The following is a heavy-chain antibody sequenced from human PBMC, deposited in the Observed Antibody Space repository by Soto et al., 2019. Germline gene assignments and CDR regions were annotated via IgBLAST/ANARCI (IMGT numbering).Heavy chain of an antibody. CDR1: GGTFSNYT. CDR2: IIPVFGTT. Sequence: QVQLVQSGAEVKKPGSSVKVFCKASGGTFSNYTISWVRQAPGQGLAWLGGIIPVFGTTDYEQKFQGRVTNTADGSTSTAYMKLSSLRSADTAVYYCARSAPYIVVRKPTGNQDYYGMDVLGQGTTVTVSS. CDR3: ARSAPYIVVRKPTGNQDYYGMDV. V-gene: IGHV1-69*01. J-gene: IGHJ6*02. D-gene: IGHD2-2*01.